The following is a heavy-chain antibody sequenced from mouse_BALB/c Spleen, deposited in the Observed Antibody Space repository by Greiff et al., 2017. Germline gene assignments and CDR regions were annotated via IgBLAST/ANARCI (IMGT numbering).Heavy chain of an antibody. J-gene: IGHJ2*01. V-gene: IGHV3-2*02. CDR1: GYSITSDYA. CDR3: ARWGIYGNYVYFDY. CDR2: ISYSGST. D-gene: IGHD2-1*01. Sequence: EVQLQESGPGLVKPSQSLSLTCTVTGYSITSDYAWNWIRQFPGNKLEWMGYISYSGSTSYNPSLKSRISITRDTSKNQFFLQLNSVTTEDTATYYCARWGIYGNYVYFDYWGQGTTLTVSS.